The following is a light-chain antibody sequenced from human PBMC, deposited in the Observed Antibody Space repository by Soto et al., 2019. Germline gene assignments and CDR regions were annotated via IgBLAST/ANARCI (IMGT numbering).Light chain of an antibody. V-gene: IGKV3-20*01. Sequence: EIVLTQPPGTLSLSPGGRATLSCRASQSVASNYLAWYRQKPGQAARLLIYGASSRASGIPDRFSGRGSGTHFTLTMSRLEREGVEVYYCDQGGSLPYTFRQRTKPETK. CDR2: GAS. CDR1: QSVASNY. J-gene: IGKJ2*01. CDR3: DQGGSLPYT.